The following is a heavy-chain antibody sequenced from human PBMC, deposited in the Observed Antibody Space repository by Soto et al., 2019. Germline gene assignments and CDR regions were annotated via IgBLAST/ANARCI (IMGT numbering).Heavy chain of an antibody. V-gene: IGHV5-10-1*01. J-gene: IGHJ6*02. CDR1: GYSFTRYW. CDR3: ARTSMQSRGYSYGHGGMDV. D-gene: IGHD5-18*01. Sequence: GESLKISCKGSGYSFTRYWISWVRQMPGKGLEWMGRIDPSDSYTNYSPSFQGHVTISADKSISTAYLQWTGLKASDTAMYYCARTSMQSRGYSYGHGGMDVWGQGTTVTVSS. CDR2: IDPSDSYT.